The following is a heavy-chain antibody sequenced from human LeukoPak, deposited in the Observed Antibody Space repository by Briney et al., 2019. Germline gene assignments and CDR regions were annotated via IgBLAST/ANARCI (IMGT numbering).Heavy chain of an antibody. J-gene: IGHJ1*01. Sequence: SETLSLTCTVSGGSISSDSWGWIRQPPGKGLEWIGNIYYGGTTYYNSSLKSRVTISVDTSKNQFSLKLSSVTAADTAVYYCARRYYYDSSYDFQHWGQGTLVTVSS. CDR2: IYYGGTT. CDR1: GGSISSDS. D-gene: IGHD3-22*01. CDR3: ARRYYYDSSYDFQH. V-gene: IGHV4-39*07.